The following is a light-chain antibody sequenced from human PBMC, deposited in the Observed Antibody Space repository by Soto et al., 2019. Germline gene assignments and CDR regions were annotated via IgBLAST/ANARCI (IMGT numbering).Light chain of an antibody. CDR2: DTS. CDR3: QHYDNWLWT. V-gene: IGKV3-15*01. J-gene: IGKJ1*01. Sequence: IVMTQSPATLSVSPGERATLSCRASQSISGKLAWYQQRPGQPPRLLIYDTSTRATDSPSRFSGSGSGTEFTLTISSLQSEDSAVYYCQHYDNWLWTFGQGTKVEIK. CDR1: QSISGK.